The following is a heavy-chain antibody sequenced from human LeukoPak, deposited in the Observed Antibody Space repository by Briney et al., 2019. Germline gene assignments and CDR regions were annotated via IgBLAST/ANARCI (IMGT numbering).Heavy chain of an antibody. CDR3: AKEYGYTYGEFDY. CDR1: GFTFSSYA. CDR2: FSGSGGST. Sequence: GGSPRLSCAASGFTFSSYAMSWVRQAPGKGLEWVSTFSGSGGSTHYADSVKGRFTISRDNSKNTLYLQMNSLRAEDTAVYYCAKEYGYTYGEFDYWGQGTLVTVSS. D-gene: IGHD5-18*01. J-gene: IGHJ4*02. V-gene: IGHV3-23*01.